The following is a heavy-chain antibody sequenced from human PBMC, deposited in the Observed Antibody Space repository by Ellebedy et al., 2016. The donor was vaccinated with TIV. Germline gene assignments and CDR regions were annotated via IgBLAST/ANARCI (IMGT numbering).Heavy chain of an antibody. J-gene: IGHJ6*02. Sequence: PGGSLRLSCAASGFTVSSNYMSWVRQAPGKGLEWVSVIYSGGSTYYADSVKVRFTISRDNSKNPLYLQMNSLRAEDTAVYYCARRPNYYGMDVWGQGTTVTVSS. CDR3: ARRPNYYGMDV. D-gene: IGHD6-6*01. CDR2: IYSGGST. V-gene: IGHV3-53*01. CDR1: GFTVSSNY.